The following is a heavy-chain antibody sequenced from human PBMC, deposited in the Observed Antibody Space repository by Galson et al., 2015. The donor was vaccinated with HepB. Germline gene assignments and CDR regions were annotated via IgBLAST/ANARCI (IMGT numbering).Heavy chain of an antibody. D-gene: IGHD2-2*01. Sequence: SETLSLTCTVSGASISSSPYYWAWIRQPPGKGLVWIGSVYYNRGTYYNPSLQSRVAISVDTSKNHFSLRLSSVTAADTAVYYCAHLVGEEWGQGILVTVSS. V-gene: IGHV4-39*07. CDR1: GASISSSPYY. CDR3: AHLVGEE. J-gene: IGHJ4*02. CDR2: VYYNRGT.